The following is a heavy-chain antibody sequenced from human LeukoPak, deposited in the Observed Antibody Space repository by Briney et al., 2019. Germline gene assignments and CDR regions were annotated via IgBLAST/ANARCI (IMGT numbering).Heavy chain of an antibody. Sequence: RASVKVSCKASGYTFSGYYIHWVRQAPGQGLEWMGWINPNSGGTNYAQKFQGRVTMTRDTSISTAYMELSRLRSDDTAVYYCARVVEGTSMIDYWGQGTLVTVSS. CDR1: GYTFSGYY. CDR3: ARVVEGTSMIDY. D-gene: IGHD5-18*01. J-gene: IGHJ4*02. V-gene: IGHV1-2*02. CDR2: INPNSGGT.